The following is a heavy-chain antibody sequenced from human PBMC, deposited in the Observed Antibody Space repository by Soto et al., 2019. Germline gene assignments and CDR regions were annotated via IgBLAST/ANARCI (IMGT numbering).Heavy chain of an antibody. CDR1: GYTLYISE. CDR3: ARAQFGTADYGGNSIDY. J-gene: IGHJ4*02. CDR2: INPNSGGT. V-gene: IGHV1-2*04. Sequence: SVEISSTASGYTLYISEVDLVRKAPGQGLEWMGWINPNSGGTNYAQKFQGWVTMTRDTSISTAYMELSRLRSDDTAVYYCARAQFGTADYGGNSIDYWGQGTRVTVSS. D-gene: IGHD4-17*01.